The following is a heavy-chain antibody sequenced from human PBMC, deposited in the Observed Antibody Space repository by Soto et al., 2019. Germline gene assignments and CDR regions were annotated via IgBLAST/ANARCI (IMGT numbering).Heavy chain of an antibody. D-gene: IGHD5-12*01. V-gene: IGHV3-30-3*01. CDR2: ISYDGSNK. CDR1: GFTFSSYA. Sequence: HPGGSLRLSCAASGFTFSSYAMHWVRQAPGKGLGWVAVISYDGSNKYYADSVKGRFTISRDNSKNTLYLQMNSLRAEDTAVYYCARVDRRDGYNEFDYWGQGTLVTVSS. CDR3: ARVDRRDGYNEFDY. J-gene: IGHJ4*02.